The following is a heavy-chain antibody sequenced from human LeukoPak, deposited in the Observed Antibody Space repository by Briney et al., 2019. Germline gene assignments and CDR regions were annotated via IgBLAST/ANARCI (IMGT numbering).Heavy chain of an antibody. CDR3: ARGGGTPTTVVTPFDY. D-gene: IGHD4-23*01. J-gene: IGHJ4*02. CDR1: GGSFSGYY. CDR2: INHSGST. Sequence: PSETLSLTCAVYGGSFSGYYWSWIRQPPGKGLEWIGEINHSGSTNYNPSLKSRVTISVDKSKNQFSLKLNSVTAADTAVYYCARGGGTPTTVVTPFDYWGQGTLVTVSS. V-gene: IGHV4-34*01.